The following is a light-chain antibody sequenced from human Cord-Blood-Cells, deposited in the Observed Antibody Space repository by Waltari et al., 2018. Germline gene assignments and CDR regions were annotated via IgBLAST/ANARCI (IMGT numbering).Light chain of an antibody. V-gene: IGLV2-8*01. Sequence: QSALTQPPSASGSPGQSVTISCTGTSRAGGGYNYVSWYQQHPGKAPKLMIYEVSKRPSGVPDRFSGSNSGNTASLTVSGLQAEDEADYYCSSYAGSNNLVFGGGTKLTVL. CDR3: SSYAGSNNLV. CDR1: SRAGGGYNY. J-gene: IGLJ2*01. CDR2: EVS.